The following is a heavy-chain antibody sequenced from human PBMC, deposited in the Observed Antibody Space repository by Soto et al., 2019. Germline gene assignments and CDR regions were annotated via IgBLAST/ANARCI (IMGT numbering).Heavy chain of an antibody. CDR2: IYYSGST. J-gene: IGHJ4*02. Sequence: SESLSLTCTGSGGPVSSCSYYWSWNRQPPGKGLEWIGYIYYSGSTDYNPSLKSRVTLSVDTSKNQYSLKLSSLTAADTAVYYCARDSGIASAGLDDWGQGTLVTVSS. D-gene: IGHD6-13*01. CDR1: GGPVSSCSYY. V-gene: IGHV4-61*01. CDR3: ARDSGIASAGLDD.